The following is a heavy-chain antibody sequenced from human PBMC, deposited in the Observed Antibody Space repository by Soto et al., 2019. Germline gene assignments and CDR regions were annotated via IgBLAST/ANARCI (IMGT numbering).Heavy chain of an antibody. CDR1: GFTFSDYY. Sequence: PGGSLRLSCAASGFTFSDYYMSWIRQAPGKGLEWVSYISSSGSTIYYADSVKGRFTISRDNAKNSLYLQMNSLRAEDTAVYYCAREGHYDYIWGSYRFIDYWGQGTLVTVSS. CDR3: AREGHYDYIWGSYRFIDY. V-gene: IGHV3-11*01. CDR2: ISSSGSTI. D-gene: IGHD3-16*02. J-gene: IGHJ4*02.